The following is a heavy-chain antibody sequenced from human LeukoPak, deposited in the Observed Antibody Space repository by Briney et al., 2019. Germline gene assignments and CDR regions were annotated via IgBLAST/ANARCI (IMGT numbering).Heavy chain of an antibody. D-gene: IGHD1-1*01. Sequence: GGSLRLSCAASGFTFSGSAMHWVRQASGKGLEWVGRIRSKANSYATAYAASVKGRFTISRDDSKNTAYLQMNSLKTEDTAVYYCVKRNWNPEAYYYYMDVWGKGTTVTVSS. V-gene: IGHV3-73*01. CDR3: VKRNWNPEAYYYYMDV. CDR2: IRSKANSYAT. CDR1: GFTFSGSA. J-gene: IGHJ6*03.